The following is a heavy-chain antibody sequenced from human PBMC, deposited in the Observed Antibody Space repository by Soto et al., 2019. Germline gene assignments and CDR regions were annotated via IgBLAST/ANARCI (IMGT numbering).Heavy chain of an antibody. CDR3: AKTHVLRFLEWLNTFDY. Sequence: TGGSLRLSCAASGFTFSSYAMSWVRQAPGKGLEWVSAISGSGGSTYYADSVKGRFTISRDNSKNTLYLQMNSLRAEDTAVYYCAKTHVLRFLEWLNTFDYWGQGTLVTVS. D-gene: IGHD3-3*01. V-gene: IGHV3-23*01. CDR1: GFTFSSYA. J-gene: IGHJ4*02. CDR2: ISGSGGST.